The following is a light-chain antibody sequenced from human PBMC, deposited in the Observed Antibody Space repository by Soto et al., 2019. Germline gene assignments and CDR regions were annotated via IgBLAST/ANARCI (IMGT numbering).Light chain of an antibody. J-gene: IGKJ1*01. CDR3: QQYGSSPRT. CDR2: GAS. Sequence: EIVLTQSPGTLSLSPGERATLSCRASQSVSSSYLAWYQQKPGQAPRLLIYGASSRATGIPDRFRGSGSGPDFTLTISRLEPEDFAVYYCQQYGSSPRTFGQGTKVEIK. CDR1: QSVSSSY. V-gene: IGKV3-20*01.